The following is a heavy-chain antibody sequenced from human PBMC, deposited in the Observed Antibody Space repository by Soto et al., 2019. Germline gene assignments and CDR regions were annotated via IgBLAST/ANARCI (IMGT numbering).Heavy chain of an antibody. CDR3: AKTGPAYQLLLQIYDY. V-gene: IGHV1-3*04. CDR2: ISTGNGNT. D-gene: IGHD2-2*01. J-gene: IGHJ4*02. CDR1: GYTFTYYA. Sequence: ASVKVSCKASGYTFTYYAIYWVRQAPGQRLEWMGWISTGNGNTKYSQKFQGRVTINRDTSASTVYIELSSLRAEDTAVYYCAKTGPAYQLLLQIYDYWGQGTLVTVSS.